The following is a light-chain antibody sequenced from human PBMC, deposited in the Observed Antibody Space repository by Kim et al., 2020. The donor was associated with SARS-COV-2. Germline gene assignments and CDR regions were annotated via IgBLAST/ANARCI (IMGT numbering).Light chain of an antibody. V-gene: IGKV1-33*01. CDR2: DVS. CDR1: HDVSNY. CDR3: QQYDKLPLT. J-gene: IGKJ4*01. Sequence: ASIGDRVTITCQASHDVSNYLNWYQQQSGKAPKVLIHDVSDLETGVPSRFSRSGFGTEFTLTISRLQPEDIGTYICQQYDKLPLTFGGGTKVDIK.